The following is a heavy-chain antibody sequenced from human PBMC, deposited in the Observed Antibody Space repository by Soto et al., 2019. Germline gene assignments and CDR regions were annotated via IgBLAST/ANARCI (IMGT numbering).Heavy chain of an antibody. D-gene: IGHD6-19*01. CDR2: ISWNSGSI. CDR1: GFTFDDYA. V-gene: IGHV3-9*01. CDR3: AKDQNTVAGRGPFDY. Sequence: EVQLVESGGGLVQPGRSLRLSCAASGFTFDDYAMHWVRQAPGKGLEWVSGISWNSGSIGYADSVKGRFTISRDNAKNSLYLQMNSLRAEDTALYYCAKDQNTVAGRGPFDYWGQGTLVTVSS. J-gene: IGHJ4*02.